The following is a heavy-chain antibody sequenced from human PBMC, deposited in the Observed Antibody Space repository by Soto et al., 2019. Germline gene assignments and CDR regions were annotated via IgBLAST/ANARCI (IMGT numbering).Heavy chain of an antibody. D-gene: IGHD6-6*01. Sequence: PGGSLRLSCAASGFTFSSYGMHWVRQAPGKGLEWVAVIWYDGSNKYYADSVKGRFTISRDNSKNTLYLQMNSLRAEDTAVYYCARRTSIAARRGVSYGMDVWGPGTTVTVSS. V-gene: IGHV3-33*01. CDR1: GFTFSSYG. J-gene: IGHJ6*02. CDR3: ARRTSIAARRGVSYGMDV. CDR2: IWYDGSNK.